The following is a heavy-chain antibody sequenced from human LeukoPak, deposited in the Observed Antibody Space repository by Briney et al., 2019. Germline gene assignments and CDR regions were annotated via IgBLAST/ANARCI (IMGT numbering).Heavy chain of an antibody. CDR1: GFDLGHYE. V-gene: IGHV3-7*01. Sequence: GGSLRLSCAASGFDLGHYEVNWVRQAPGKGLEWVANMKQDGSEKYYVDSVKGRFTISRDNAKNSLYLEMNSLRVEDTAVYYCARDLGHTGYDLYDYWGQGTLVTVSS. J-gene: IGHJ4*02. D-gene: IGHD5-12*01. CDR2: MKQDGSEK. CDR3: ARDLGHTGYDLYDY.